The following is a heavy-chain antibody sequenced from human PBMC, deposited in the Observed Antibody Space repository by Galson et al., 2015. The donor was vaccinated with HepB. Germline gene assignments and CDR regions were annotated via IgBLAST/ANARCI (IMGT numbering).Heavy chain of an antibody. J-gene: IGHJ6*03. D-gene: IGHD2-2*01. CDR2: ISWNSGSI. V-gene: IGHV3-9*01. CDR3: AKDIGVVPAAISYYYYYMDV. Sequence: SLRLSCAASGFTFDDYAMHWVRQAPGKGLEWVSGISWNSGSIGYADSVKGRFTISRDNAKNSLYLQMNSLRAEDTALYYCAKDIGVVPAAISYYYYYMDVWGKGTTVTVSS. CDR1: GFTFDDYA.